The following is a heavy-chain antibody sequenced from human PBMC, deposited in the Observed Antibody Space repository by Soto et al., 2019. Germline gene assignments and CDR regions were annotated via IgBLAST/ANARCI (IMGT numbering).Heavy chain of an antibody. J-gene: IGHJ3*02. CDR3: ARDEWADCSGGSCYSGSFDI. CDR2: IKQDGSEK. CDR1: GFTFSSYW. D-gene: IGHD2-15*01. Sequence: GSLRLSCAASGFTFSSYWMSWVRQAPGKGLEWVANIKQDGSEKYYVDSVKGRFTISRDNAKNSLYLQMNSLRAEDTAVYYCARDEWADCSGGSCYSGSFDIWGQGTMVTVSS. V-gene: IGHV3-7*01.